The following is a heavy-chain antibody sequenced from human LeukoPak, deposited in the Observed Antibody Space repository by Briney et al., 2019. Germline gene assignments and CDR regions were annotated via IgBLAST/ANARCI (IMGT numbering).Heavy chain of an antibody. V-gene: IGHV3-30*18. Sequence: GGSLRLSCAASGFTFSSYGMHWVRQAPGKGLEWVAVISYDGSNKYYADSVKGRFTISRDNSKNTLYLQMNSLRAEDMAVYYCAKVELRWVGTDCYFDYWGQGTLVTVSS. D-gene: IGHD3-10*01. J-gene: IGHJ4*02. CDR3: AKVELRWVGTDCYFDY. CDR1: GFTFSSYG. CDR2: ISYDGSNK.